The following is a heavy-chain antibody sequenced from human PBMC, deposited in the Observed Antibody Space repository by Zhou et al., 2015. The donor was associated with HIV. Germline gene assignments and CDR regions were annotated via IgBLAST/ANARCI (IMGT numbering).Heavy chain of an antibody. Sequence: QVQLVQSGAEVKKPGSSVKVSCKASGGTFSRHALSWVRQAPGQGLEWMGVITPILGTTKYAQKFQGRVIISADRSTNTAYMELRSLRSEDTAVYYCARDRGGATRPDWRYFDVWGRGTLVTVSS. CDR2: ITPILGTT. V-gene: IGHV1-69*06. J-gene: IGHJ2*01. CDR1: GGTFSRHA. D-gene: IGHD6-6*01. CDR3: ARDRGGATRPDWRYFDV.